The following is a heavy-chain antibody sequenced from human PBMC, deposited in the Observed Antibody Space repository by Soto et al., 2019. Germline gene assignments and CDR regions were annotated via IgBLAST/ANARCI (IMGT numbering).Heavy chain of an antibody. CDR1: GDSISTFY. D-gene: IGHD3-22*01. CDR2: VYYTGST. CDR3: ARGRTVRNYADDSSDYFYFFDY. V-gene: IGHV4-59*01. Sequence: SETLSLTCTVSGDSISTFYWGWMRQSPGKELEWIGYVYYTGSTNYNPSLKSRVTISVDRSKNQFSLKLTSANAADTAVYYCARGRTVRNYADDSSDYFYFFDYWGQGTQVTVSS. J-gene: IGHJ4*02.